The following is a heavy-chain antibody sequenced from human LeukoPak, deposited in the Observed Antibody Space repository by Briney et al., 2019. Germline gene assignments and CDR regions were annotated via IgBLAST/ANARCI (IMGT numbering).Heavy chain of an antibody. CDR2: ISSSGSTI. CDR1: GFTFSSYE. Sequence: PGGSLRLSCAASGFTFSSYEMNWVRQAPGKGLEWVSYISSSGSTIYYADSVKGRFTISRDNAKNSLYLQMNSLRAEDTAVYYCARDPYYYHSSGYYSWGQGTLVTVSS. CDR3: ARDPYYYHSSGYYS. V-gene: IGHV3-48*03. J-gene: IGHJ4*02. D-gene: IGHD3-22*01.